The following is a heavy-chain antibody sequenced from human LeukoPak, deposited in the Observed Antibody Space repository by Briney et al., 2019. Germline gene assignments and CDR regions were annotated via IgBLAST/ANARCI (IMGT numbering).Heavy chain of an antibody. CDR2: IYSGGST. D-gene: IGHD5-24*01. CDR3: ARDQRDGYNYEYGMDV. CDR1: GFTVSSNY. J-gene: IGHJ6*02. V-gene: IGHV3-53*04. Sequence: PGGSLRLSCAASGFTVSSNYMSWVRQAPGKRLEWVSVIYSGGSTYYADSVKGRFTISRHNSKNTLYLQMNSLRAEDTAVYYCARDQRDGYNYEYGMDVWGQGTTVTVSS.